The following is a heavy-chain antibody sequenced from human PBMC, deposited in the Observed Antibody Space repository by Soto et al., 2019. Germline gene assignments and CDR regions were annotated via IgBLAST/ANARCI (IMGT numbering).Heavy chain of an antibody. CDR3: AISGYCSSTSCYTDYYYGMDV. CDR2: IYTSGST. D-gene: IGHD2-2*02. J-gene: IGHJ6*02. CDR1: GGSISSYY. V-gene: IGHV4-4*07. Sequence: PSETLSLTCTVSGGSISSYYWSWIRQPAGKGLEWIGRIYTSGSTNYNPSLKSRVTMSVDTSKNQFSLKLSSVTAADTAVYYCAISGYCSSTSCYTDYYYGMDVWGQGTTVTV.